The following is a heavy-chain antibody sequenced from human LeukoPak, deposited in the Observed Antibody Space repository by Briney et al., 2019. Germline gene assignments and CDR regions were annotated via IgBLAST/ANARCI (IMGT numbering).Heavy chain of an antibody. CDR2: ITSSGSTI. CDR3: ARGRGGTYYFDY. J-gene: IGHJ4*02. Sequence: GGSLRLSCAASGFTFNSYSMNWVRQAPGKGLEWVSYITSSGSTISYAESVKGRFTVSRDNAKNSLYLQMIGLRDEDTAVYYCARGRGGTYYFDYWGQGTLVTVSS. D-gene: IGHD1-26*01. V-gene: IGHV3-48*02. CDR1: GFTFNSYS.